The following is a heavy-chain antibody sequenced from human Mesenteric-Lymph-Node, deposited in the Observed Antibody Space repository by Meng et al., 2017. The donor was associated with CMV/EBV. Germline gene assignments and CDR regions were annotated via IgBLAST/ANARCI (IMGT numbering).Heavy chain of an antibody. D-gene: IGHD2-2*01. CDR1: GGSISDYY. CDR2: IYYSGET. Sequence: SETLSLTCTVSGGSISDYYWSWIRQTPGKGLEWIGYIYYSGETNYNPSLKSRVTISVDRSKNQFSLKLNSVTAADTAVYYCARERVVVVPAAIEAFDIWGQGTMVTVSS. V-gene: IGHV4-59*01. CDR3: ARERVVVVPAAIEAFDI. J-gene: IGHJ3*02.